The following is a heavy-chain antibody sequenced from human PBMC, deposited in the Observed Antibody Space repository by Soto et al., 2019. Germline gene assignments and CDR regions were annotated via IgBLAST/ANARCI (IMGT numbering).Heavy chain of an antibody. Sequence: GESLKISCRGSGYSFTTYWIAWVRQTPGKGLEWMGIINPGDSDTRYSPSFQCQVTISADNSIRTAYLQWSSLKASDTAIYYCARHEQFYYYYYGMDVWGQGTTVTVSS. CDR1: GYSFTTYW. CDR2: INPGDSDT. J-gene: IGHJ6*02. V-gene: IGHV5-51*01. CDR3: ARHEQFYYYYYGMDV.